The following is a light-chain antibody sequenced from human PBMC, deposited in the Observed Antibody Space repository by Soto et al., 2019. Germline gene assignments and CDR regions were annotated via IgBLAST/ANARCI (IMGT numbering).Light chain of an antibody. V-gene: IGKV1-27*01. Sequence: DIQMTQSPSSLSASVGDRVTITCRASQGISNYLAWYQQKPGKVPKPLIYAASTLQSGVPSRFSGSGPGTDFTLTISSLQPEDVATYYCQKYNSAPRLTVGRGTKVDIK. CDR2: AAS. CDR3: QKYNSAPRLT. J-gene: IGKJ4*01. CDR1: QGISNY.